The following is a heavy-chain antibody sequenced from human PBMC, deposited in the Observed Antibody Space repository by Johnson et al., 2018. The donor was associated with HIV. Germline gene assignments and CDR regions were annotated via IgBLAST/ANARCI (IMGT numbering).Heavy chain of an antibody. V-gene: IGHV3-13*01. J-gene: IGHJ3*01. CDR2: IGTAGDT. D-gene: IGHD5-18*01. Sequence: EQLVESGGGLVQPGGSLRLSCAASGFTFSSYDMHWVRQATGKGLEWVSAIGTAGDTYYPGSVKGRFTISRENAKNSLYLQMNSLRVEDTAVYYCARGVTGYSYGTWGQGTMVTVSS. CDR1: GFTFSSYD. CDR3: ARGVTGYSYGT.